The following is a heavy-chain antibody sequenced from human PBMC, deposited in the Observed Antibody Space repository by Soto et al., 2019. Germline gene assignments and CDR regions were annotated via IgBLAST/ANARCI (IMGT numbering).Heavy chain of an antibody. V-gene: IGHV1-18*01. CDR1: GYTFTSYG. J-gene: IGHJ4*02. D-gene: IGHD3-16*01. Sequence: QVQLVQSGAEVKKPGPSVKVSCKASGYTFTSYGISWVRQAPGQGLEWMGWISAYNGNTNYAQKLQXXVTMTADTSTSTAYRELRSLRSDDTAVYYCARDAQGVFLHYWGQGTLVTVSS. CDR2: ISAYNGNT. CDR3: ARDAQGVFLHY.